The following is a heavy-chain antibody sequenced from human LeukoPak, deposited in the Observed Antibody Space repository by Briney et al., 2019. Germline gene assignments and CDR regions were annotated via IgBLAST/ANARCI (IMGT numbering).Heavy chain of an antibody. J-gene: IGHJ5*02. D-gene: IGHD6-13*01. CDR1: GYTFTGYY. V-gene: IGHV1-2*02. CDR3: ARGPIAAAGTWWFDP. Sequence: ASVKVSCKASGYTFTGYYMHRVRQAPGQGLEWMGWINPNSGGTNYAQKFQGRVTMTRDTFISTAYMELSRLRSDDTAVYHCARGPIAAAGTWWFDPWGQGTLVTVSS. CDR2: INPNSGGT.